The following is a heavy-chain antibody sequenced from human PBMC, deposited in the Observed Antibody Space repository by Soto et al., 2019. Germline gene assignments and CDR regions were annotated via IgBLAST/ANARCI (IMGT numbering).Heavy chain of an antibody. D-gene: IGHD3-3*01. V-gene: IGHV4-34*01. Sequence: SSETLSLTCAVYGGSLSGYYWSWIRQPPGKGLEWIGEINHSGSTNYNPSLKSRVTISVDTSKNQFSLKLSSVTAADTAVYYCARSTGYYDFWSGYYKALTGFDYWGQGTLVTVSS. CDR1: GGSLSGYY. CDR2: INHSGST. J-gene: IGHJ4*02. CDR3: ARSTGYYDFWSGYYKALTGFDY.